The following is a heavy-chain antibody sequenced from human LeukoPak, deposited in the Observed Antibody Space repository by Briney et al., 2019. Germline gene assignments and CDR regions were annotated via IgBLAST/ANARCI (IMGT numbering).Heavy chain of an antibody. V-gene: IGHV3-48*03. J-gene: IGHJ4*02. CDR1: GFTFSSYE. CDR3: AKDRAESGGYWAPFDY. D-gene: IGHD1-26*01. Sequence: GGSLRLSCAASGFTFSSYEMNWVRQAPGKGLEWVSYISSSGGAISYADSVKGRFTISRDNSKNTLYLQMNTLRAEDTAVYYCAKDRAESGGYWAPFDYWGQGTLVTVSS. CDR2: ISSSGGAI.